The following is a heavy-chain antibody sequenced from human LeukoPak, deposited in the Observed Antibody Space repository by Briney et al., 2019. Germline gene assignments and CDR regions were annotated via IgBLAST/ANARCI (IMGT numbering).Heavy chain of an antibody. CDR1: GGSFSGYY. Sequence: PSETLSLTCAVYGGSFSGYYWSWIRQPPGKGLEWIGEINHSGSTNYNPSLKSRVTISVDTSKNQFSLKLSSVTAADTAVYYCARGANRYCSSTSCYIPTDPWGQGTLVTVSS. CDR2: INHSGST. J-gene: IGHJ5*02. V-gene: IGHV4-34*01. CDR3: ARGANRYCSSTSCYIPTDP. D-gene: IGHD2-2*02.